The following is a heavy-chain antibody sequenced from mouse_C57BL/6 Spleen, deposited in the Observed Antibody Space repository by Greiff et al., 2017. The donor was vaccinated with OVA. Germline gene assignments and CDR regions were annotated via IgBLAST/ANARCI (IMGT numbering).Heavy chain of an antibody. V-gene: IGHV1-50*01. Sequence: QVQLQQPGAELVKPGASVKLSCKASGYTFTSYWMQWVNQRPGQGLEWIGEIDPSDSYTNYNQKFKGKATLTVDTSSSTAYMQLSSLTSEDSAVYYCARKNYFDYWGQGTTLTVSS. CDR2: IDPSDSYT. J-gene: IGHJ2*01. CDR1: GYTFTSYW. CDR3: ARKNYFDY.